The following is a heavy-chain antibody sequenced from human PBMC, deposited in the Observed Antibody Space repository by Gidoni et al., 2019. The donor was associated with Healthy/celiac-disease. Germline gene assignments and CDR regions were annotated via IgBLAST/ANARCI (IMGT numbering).Heavy chain of an antibody. Sequence: QVQLQESGPGLVKPSQTLSLTCTVSGGSISSGGYYWSWIRQHPGKGLEWIGYIYYSGSTYYNPSLKSRVSISVDTSKNQFSLKLSSVTAADTAVYYCARVLYSGGYYYYGMDVWGQGTTVTVSS. J-gene: IGHJ6*02. CDR1: GGSISSGGYY. V-gene: IGHV4-31*03. CDR2: IYYSGST. CDR3: ARVLYSGGYYYYGMDV. D-gene: IGHD2-21*01.